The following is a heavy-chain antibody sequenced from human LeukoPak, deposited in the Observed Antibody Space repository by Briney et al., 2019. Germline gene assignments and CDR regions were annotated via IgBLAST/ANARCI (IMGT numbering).Heavy chain of an antibody. CDR2: IRYEGSNK. CDR1: GFTFSDYY. V-gene: IGHV3-33*08. Sequence: GGSLRLSCAASGFTFSDYYMSWIRQAPGKGLEWVAVIRYEGSNKYYGDSVKGRFTISRDNCKNTLYLQMNSLRAEDTAVYYCARKAAAGTGYYYYGMDVWGQGTTVTVSS. CDR3: ARKAAAGTGYYYYGMDV. D-gene: IGHD6-13*01. J-gene: IGHJ6*02.